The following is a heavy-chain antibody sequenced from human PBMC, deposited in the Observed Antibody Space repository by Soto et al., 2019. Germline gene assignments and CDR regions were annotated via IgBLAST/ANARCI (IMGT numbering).Heavy chain of an antibody. CDR3: VRGESSSWYGDYYYGMDV. Sequence: QVQLVQSGPALKKPGASVKVSCKASGYTFTSYAMNWVRQAPGQGLEWMGWINTNTGNPTYAQGFTGRFVFSLDTSVSTAYLQICSLKAEDTAVYYCVRGESSSWYGDYYYGMDVWGQGTTVTVSS. J-gene: IGHJ6*02. CDR2: INTNTGNP. CDR1: GYTFTSYA. V-gene: IGHV7-4-1*01. D-gene: IGHD6-13*01.